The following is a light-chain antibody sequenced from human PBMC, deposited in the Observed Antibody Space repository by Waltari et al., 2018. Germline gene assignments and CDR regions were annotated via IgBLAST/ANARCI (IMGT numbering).Light chain of an antibody. CDR2: GAS. V-gene: IGKV1-39*01. Sequence: DIQMTQSPSSLSASVGDRVTITCRASQTISNSLNWYQHKPGKAPNLLIYGASSLNSGVSSRFTGSGSGTDFNLTISNLQHEDFATYYCQQTYTTPPYTFGQGTKLELK. CDR1: QTISNS. J-gene: IGKJ2*01. CDR3: QQTYTTPPYT.